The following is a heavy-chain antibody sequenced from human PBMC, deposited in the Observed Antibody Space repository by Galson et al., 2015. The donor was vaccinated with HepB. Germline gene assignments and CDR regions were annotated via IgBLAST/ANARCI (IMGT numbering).Heavy chain of an antibody. D-gene: IGHD4/OR15-4a*01. CDR3: AKWAPYGAREGGFDC. CDR1: RFTFSSLA. Sequence: SLRLSCAASRFTFSSLALGWVRQAPGKGLEWVSLITIDGDGTFYADSVKGRFTISRDNSKNTVDLRMSSLRVEDTALYYCAKWAPYGAREGGFDCWGQGTLVTVSS. J-gene: IGHJ4*02. CDR2: ITIDGDGT. V-gene: IGHV3-23*01.